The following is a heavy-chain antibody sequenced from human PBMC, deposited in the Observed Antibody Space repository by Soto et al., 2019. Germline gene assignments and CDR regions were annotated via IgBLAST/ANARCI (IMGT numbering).Heavy chain of an antibody. CDR2: INAGNGNT. CDR3: ARGGSLYWYFDL. J-gene: IGHJ2*01. CDR1: GYTFTNYA. D-gene: IGHD1-26*01. V-gene: IGHV1-3*01. Sequence: QGQLVQSGAEVKKPGASVKVSCKASGYTFTNYAMHWVRQAPGQRLEWMGWINAGNGNTKYSQKFQGRVTITRDTYASTAYMELSSLRSEDTAVYYCARGGSLYWYFDLWGRGTLVTVSS.